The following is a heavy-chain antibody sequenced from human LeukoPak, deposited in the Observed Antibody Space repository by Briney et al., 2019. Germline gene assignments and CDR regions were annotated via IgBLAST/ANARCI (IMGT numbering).Heavy chain of an antibody. CDR1: GYTFTSYG. D-gene: IGHD2-2*01. Sequence: GASVKVSCKASGYTFTSYGISWVRQAPGQGREWMGWISAYNGNTNYAQKLQGRVTMTTDTSTSTAYMELRSLRSDDTAVYYCARDGAFSCSSTSCDGSDYYYYGMDVWGQGTTVTVSS. CDR3: ARDGAFSCSSTSCDGSDYYYYGMDV. V-gene: IGHV1-18*01. CDR2: ISAYNGNT. J-gene: IGHJ6*02.